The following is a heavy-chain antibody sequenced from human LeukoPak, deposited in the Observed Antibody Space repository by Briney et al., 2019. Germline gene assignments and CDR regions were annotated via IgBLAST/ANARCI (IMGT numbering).Heavy chain of an antibody. CDR2: VYYGGST. Sequence: SETLSLTCTVSGGSISSSNFYWGWIRQPPGKGLEWIGSVYYGGSTYYNPSLKSRVTISVDTSKNQFSLKLSSVTAADTAVYYCAKYSSSWLSSDAFDIWGQGTMVTVSS. J-gene: IGHJ3*02. CDR3: AKYSSSWLSSDAFDI. CDR1: GGSISSSNFY. D-gene: IGHD6-13*01. V-gene: IGHV4-39*07.